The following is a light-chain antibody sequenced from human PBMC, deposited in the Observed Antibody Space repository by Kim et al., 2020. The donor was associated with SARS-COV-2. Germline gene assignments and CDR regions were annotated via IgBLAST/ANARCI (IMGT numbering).Light chain of an antibody. Sequence: SYELTQPPSVSVAPGKTATITCGGSNLEVKSVHWYQQKPGLAPVVVIYYDSDRPSGIPERVSGSKSENTATLTISRVEAGDEAEYYCQAWDGETYHWVFG. CDR3: QAWDGETYHWV. J-gene: IGLJ3*02. V-gene: IGLV3-21*04. CDR2: YDS. CDR1: NLEVKS.